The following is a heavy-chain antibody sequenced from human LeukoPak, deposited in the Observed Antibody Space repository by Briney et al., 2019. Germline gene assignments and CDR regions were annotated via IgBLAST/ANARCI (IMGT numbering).Heavy chain of an antibody. CDR2: TYYRSKWYN. CDR3: ARDTDYYDSSGHPNYWFDP. Sequence: KYSQTLSLTCAISGDSVSSNSAAWNWIRQSPSRGLEWLGRTYYRSKWYNDYAVSVKSRITINPDTSKNQFSLQLNSVTPEDTAVYYCARDTDYYDSSGHPNYWFDPWGQGTLVTVSS. V-gene: IGHV6-1*01. D-gene: IGHD3-22*01. J-gene: IGHJ5*02. CDR1: GDSVSSNSAA.